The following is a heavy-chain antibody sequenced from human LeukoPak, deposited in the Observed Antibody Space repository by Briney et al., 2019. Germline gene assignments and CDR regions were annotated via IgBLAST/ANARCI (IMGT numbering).Heavy chain of an antibody. J-gene: IGHJ5*02. D-gene: IGHD3-22*01. CDR3: ARDTYYYDSSGYYPNWFDP. CDR1: GGSISSYY. CDR2: IYTSGST. V-gene: IGHV4-4*07. Sequence: PSETLSLTCTVSGGSISSYYWSWIRQPAGKGLEWIGRIYTSGSTNYNPSLKSRVTMSVDTSKNQFSLKLSSVTAADTAVYYCARDTYYYDSSGYYPNWFDPWGQGTLVTVSP.